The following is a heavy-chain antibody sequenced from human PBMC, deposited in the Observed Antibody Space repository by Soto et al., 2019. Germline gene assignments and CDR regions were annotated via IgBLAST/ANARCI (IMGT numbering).Heavy chain of an antibody. V-gene: IGHV3-15*01. D-gene: IGHD6-19*01. CDR3: RTQWLD. J-gene: IGHJ4*02. Sequence: EVELVESGGGLVKPGGSLRLSCAASGFTFSDAGMSWVRQAPGKGLEWVGLIKKKTDGGTTDYAAPVKGRFTISRDDSRNTLYLQMSSLKTEDTAVYYCRTQWLDWGQGTLVTVSS. CDR1: GFTFSDAG. CDR2: IKKKTDGGTT.